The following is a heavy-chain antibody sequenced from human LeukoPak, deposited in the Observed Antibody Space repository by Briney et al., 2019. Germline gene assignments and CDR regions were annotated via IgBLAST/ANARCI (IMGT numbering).Heavy chain of an antibody. J-gene: IGHJ4*02. V-gene: IGHV3-30-3*01. CDR3: ARGMYYYDSSDIGGGSYFDY. D-gene: IGHD3-22*01. Sequence: PGGSLRLSCAASGFTFGSYAMHWVRQAPGKGLEWVAVISYHGSNKYYADSVKGRFTISRDNSKKTVFLQMNSLRAEDTAVYYCARGMYYYDSSDIGGGSYFDYWGQGTLVTVSS. CDR2: ISYHGSNK. CDR1: GFTFGSYA.